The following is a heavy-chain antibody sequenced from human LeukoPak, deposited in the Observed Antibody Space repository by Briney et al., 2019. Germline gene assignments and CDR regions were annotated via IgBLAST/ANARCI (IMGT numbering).Heavy chain of an antibody. CDR2: INPSGDNT. J-gene: IGHJ4*02. CDR3: ARGRRDGYNSPDY. V-gene: IGHV1-46*01. CDR1: GYTFTSYY. Sequence: ASVKVSCKASGYTFTSYYIHWVRQAPGQGLEWLGIINPSGDNTNYAQKFQGRVTMTRDTSTSTVYMELNSLRSEDTAVYYCARGRRDGYNSPDYWGQGTLVTVSS. D-gene: IGHD5-24*01.